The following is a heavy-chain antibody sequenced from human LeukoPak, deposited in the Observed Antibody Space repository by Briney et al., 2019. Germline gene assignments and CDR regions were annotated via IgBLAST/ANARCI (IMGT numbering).Heavy chain of an antibody. CDR2: INTDGSST. CDR1: GFTFRSYW. J-gene: IGHJ4*02. Sequence: PGGSLRLSCAASGFTFRSYWMRWVRQPPGKGLVWVSRINTDGSSTSHADSVKGRFAISRDNAKNPLYLQMNSRRAEDTAVYYCARGPYSSGWYEEKIDYWGQGTLVTVSS. CDR3: ARGPYSSGWYEEKIDY. V-gene: IGHV3-74*01. D-gene: IGHD6-19*01.